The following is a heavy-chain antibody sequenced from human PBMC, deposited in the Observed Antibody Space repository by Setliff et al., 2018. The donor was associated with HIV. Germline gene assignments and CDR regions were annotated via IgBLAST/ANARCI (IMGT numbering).Heavy chain of an antibody. CDR2: IFYSGSI. CDR1: GDSMISRPYY. Sequence: PSETLSLTCTVSGDSMISRPYYWGWIRQSPGKGLEWIGNIFYSGSIYSNPSLKNRINLSIDTSKKQFSLKLTSVTAADTAVYYCAREGVGYNPFYYYGMDVWGQGTTVTVSS. J-gene: IGHJ6*02. D-gene: IGHD5-12*01. CDR3: AREGVGYNPFYYYGMDV. V-gene: IGHV4-39*02.